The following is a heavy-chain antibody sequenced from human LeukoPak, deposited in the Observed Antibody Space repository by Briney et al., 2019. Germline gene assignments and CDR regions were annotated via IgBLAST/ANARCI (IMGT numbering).Heavy chain of an antibody. CDR2: ISTDGSYK. Sequence: GGSLSFSCPVSGFTFSSFPFHWVGQAPGKGLEWVAAISTDGSYKYHGDSVKGRFTISRDNPMNTLYLQMNGLRPDDTAVYYCARSSIPGRWYFDLWGRGTLVTVSS. V-gene: IGHV3-30*04. CDR1: GFTFSSFP. CDR3: ARSSIPGRWYFDL. J-gene: IGHJ2*01. D-gene: IGHD3-10*01.